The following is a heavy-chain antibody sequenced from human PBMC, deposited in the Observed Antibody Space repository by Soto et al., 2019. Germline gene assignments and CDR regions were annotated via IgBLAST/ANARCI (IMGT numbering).Heavy chain of an antibody. CDR3: AGGTRYGDNWFDP. V-gene: IGHV4-61*01. J-gene: IGHJ5*02. D-gene: IGHD4-17*01. Sequence: QVQLQESGPGLVKPSETLSLTCTVSGGSVSSGSYYWSWIRQPPGKGLEWIGYIYYSGSTNYNPSLKRRVTLSVDTSKHQFSLKLSSVTAADPAVYSCAGGTRYGDNWFDPWGQGTLVTVSS. CDR2: IYYSGST. CDR1: GGSVSSGSYY.